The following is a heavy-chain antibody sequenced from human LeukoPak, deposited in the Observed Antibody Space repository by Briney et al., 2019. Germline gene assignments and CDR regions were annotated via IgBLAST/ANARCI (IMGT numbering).Heavy chain of an antibody. CDR2: IYYSGST. CDR1: GCSHNCYY. Sequence: SETLSITRAVSGCSHNCYYWHWIRQPPGKGLEGVGYIYYSGSTNYNPSLKSGVTISVDTSKNQFSLKLSSMTAADTAVYYCAAHAGGSYYYYGMDVWGQGTTVTVSS. J-gene: IGHJ6*02. D-gene: IGHD1-26*01. V-gene: IGHV4-59*01. CDR3: AAHAGGSYYYYGMDV.